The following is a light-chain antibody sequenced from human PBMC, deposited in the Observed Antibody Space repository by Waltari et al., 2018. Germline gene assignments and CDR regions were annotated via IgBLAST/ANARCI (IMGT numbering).Light chain of an antibody. J-gene: IGLJ2*01. CDR1: SLRSFY. CDR3: NSRDSSGNRVV. CDR2: GKN. Sequence: SSELTQDPAVSVALGQTVRITCQGDSLRSFYATWYQQKPGQAPVLVNFGKNNRTSGIPDRFAASNSGNTASLTIAGAQADDEAAYYCNSRDSSGNRVVFGGGTKLTVL. V-gene: IGLV3-19*01.